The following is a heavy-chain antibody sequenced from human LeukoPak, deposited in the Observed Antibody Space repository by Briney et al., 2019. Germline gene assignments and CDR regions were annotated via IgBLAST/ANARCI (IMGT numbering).Heavy chain of an antibody. CDR2: INQDGSEK. J-gene: IGHJ4*02. CDR3: ARARIDY. CDR1: GFTFNNYW. V-gene: IGHV3-7*01. D-gene: IGHD1-14*01. Sequence: GGSLSLSCAGSGFTFNNYWMTWVRQAPGKGLEWVATINQDGSEKHCADSLKGRFTISRDNARNSLHLQMNSLRAEDTAIYYCARARIDYWGQGTLVTVSS.